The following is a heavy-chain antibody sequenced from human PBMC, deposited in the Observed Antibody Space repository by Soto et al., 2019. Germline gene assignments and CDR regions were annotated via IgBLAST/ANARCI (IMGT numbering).Heavy chain of an antibody. CDR1: GYTFNTYS. D-gene: IGHD2-21*01. J-gene: IGHJ4*02. CDR3: AREVIASGYDY. Sequence: ASVKVSCKASGYTFNTYSLHWVRQAPGQRLEWMGWINGGSGKTQYSQNFQDRVTITRDTSASTVYMGLTSLRSEDTAFYYCAREVIASGYDYWGQGTLVTVSS. V-gene: IGHV1-3*01. CDR2: INGGSGKT.